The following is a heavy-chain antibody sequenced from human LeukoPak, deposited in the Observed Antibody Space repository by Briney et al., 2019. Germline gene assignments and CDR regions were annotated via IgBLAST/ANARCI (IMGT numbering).Heavy chain of an antibody. CDR2: ISVYNGNT. J-gene: IGHJ4*02. CDR3: ARTCSSSICYMVH. V-gene: IGHV1-18*01. CDR1: GYTFANFG. Sequence: ASVKVSCKASGYTFANFGITWVRQAPGQGLEWMGWISVYNGNTNYAQNLQGRVTLTTDTSTSTAYMELRSLRSDDTALYYCARTCSSSICYMVHWGQGTLVTVS. D-gene: IGHD2-2*02.